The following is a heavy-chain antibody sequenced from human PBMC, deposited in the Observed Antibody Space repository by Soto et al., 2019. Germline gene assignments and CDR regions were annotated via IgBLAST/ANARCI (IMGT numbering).Heavy chain of an antibody. CDR1: GGSISGEGYY. D-gene: IGHD6-13*01. CDR3: ARAWTATAGWANWFDR. Sequence: QVQLQESGPGLVEPSQTLSLTCTVSGGSISGEGYYWSWIRQYSGRGLEWIGYIHYSGSTYSNPSLKCRVTSSVDTSKTQFFLKLTSVTAADTAVYYCARAWTATAGWANWFDRWGEGTLVTVSS. J-gene: IGHJ5*02. CDR2: IHYSGST. V-gene: IGHV4-31*03.